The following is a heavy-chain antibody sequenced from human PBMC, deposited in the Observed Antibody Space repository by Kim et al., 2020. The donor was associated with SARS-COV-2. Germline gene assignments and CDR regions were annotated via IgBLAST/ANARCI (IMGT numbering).Heavy chain of an antibody. Sequence: SETLSLTCNVSGVSISDNYWTWIRQPAGKGLEWIGRIHSRGFTNYNPSLDRRVTMSIDTSKNQFSLTLTSVTAADTAAYYCARDPFRSSFDLWGQGTLVT. CDR1: GVSISDNY. CDR2: IHSRGFT. CDR3: ARDPFRSSFDL. D-gene: IGHD2-2*01. V-gene: IGHV4-4*07. J-gene: IGHJ4*02.